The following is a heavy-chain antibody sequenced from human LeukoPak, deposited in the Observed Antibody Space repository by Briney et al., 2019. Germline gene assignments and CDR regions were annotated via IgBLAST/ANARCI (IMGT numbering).Heavy chain of an antibody. J-gene: IGHJ4*02. CDR2: ISGSGGST. Sequence: GGSLRLSCAASGFTFSSYAMSWVRQAPGKGLEWVSAISGSGGSTYYADSVKGRFTISRDNSKNTLYLQMNSLRAEDTAVYYCAKVPPRGYCSGGSCYYFDYWGQGTLVTVSS. CDR1: GFTFSSYA. CDR3: AKVPPRGYCSGGSCYYFDY. V-gene: IGHV3-23*01. D-gene: IGHD2-15*01.